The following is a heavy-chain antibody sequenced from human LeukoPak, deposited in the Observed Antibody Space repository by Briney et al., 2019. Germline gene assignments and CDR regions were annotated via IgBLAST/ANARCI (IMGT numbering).Heavy chain of an antibody. CDR1: GFTFSNAW. V-gene: IGHV3-15*01. CDR3: TTDFLAAAGTDYFDY. J-gene: IGHJ4*02. CDR2: IKSKTDGGTT. Sequence: GGSLRLSCAASGFTFSNAWMSWVRQAPGKGLEWVGRIKSKTDGGTTDYAAPVKGRFTISRDDSKNTLYLQMNSLKTEDTAVYYCTTDFLAAAGTDYFDYWGQGTLVTVSS. D-gene: IGHD6-13*01.